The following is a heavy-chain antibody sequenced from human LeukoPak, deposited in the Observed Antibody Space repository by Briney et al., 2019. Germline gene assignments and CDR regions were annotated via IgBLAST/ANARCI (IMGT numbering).Heavy chain of an antibody. Sequence: ASVKVSCKASGGTFSSYAISWVRQAPGQGLEWMGWISAYNGNTNYAQKLQGRVTTTTDTSTSTAYMELRSLRSDDTAVYYCARDHYVTMVRGVIPLDYWGQGTLVTVSS. CDR1: GGTFSSYA. V-gene: IGHV1-18*01. CDR2: ISAYNGNT. D-gene: IGHD3-10*01. J-gene: IGHJ4*02. CDR3: ARDHYVTMVRGVIPLDY.